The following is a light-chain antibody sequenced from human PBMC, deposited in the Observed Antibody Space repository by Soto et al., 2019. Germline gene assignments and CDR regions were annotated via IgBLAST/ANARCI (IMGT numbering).Light chain of an antibody. CDR2: KVS. Sequence: QSALTQPASVSGSPGQSITISCTGTSSDVGGYNYVSWYQQHPGKAPKLMIYKVSNRPSGVSNRFSGSKSGNTASLTISGLQAEDEADHYCSSYTSSSPYVFGTGTKVTVL. CDR1: SSDVGGYNY. CDR3: SSYTSSSPYV. V-gene: IGLV2-14*01. J-gene: IGLJ1*01.